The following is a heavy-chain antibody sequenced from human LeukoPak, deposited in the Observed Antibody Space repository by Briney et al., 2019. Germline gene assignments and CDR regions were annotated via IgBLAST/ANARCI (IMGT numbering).Heavy chain of an antibody. Sequence: ASVTVSFKASGYTFSTDGISWVRQAPGQGRERMGCISGYNGNTYYAQKFQGRVTMTTDTSTSTAYMELRGLRPDDTALYYCAKDEWELPYYFPYWGQGTQVTVSS. CDR1: GYTFSTDG. V-gene: IGHV1-18*01. D-gene: IGHD1-26*01. CDR2: ISGYNGNT. CDR3: AKDEWELPYYFPY. J-gene: IGHJ4*02.